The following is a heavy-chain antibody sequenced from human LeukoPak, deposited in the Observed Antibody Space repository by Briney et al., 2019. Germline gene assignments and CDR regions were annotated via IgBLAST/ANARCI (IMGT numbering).Heavy chain of an antibody. V-gene: IGHV3-30*03. J-gene: IGHJ4*02. D-gene: IGHD6-19*01. Sequence: PGGSLRLSCAASGFTFSSYEMNWVRQAPGKGLEWVALISYDEINKYYADSVKGRFTISRDISKNTLYLQMNSLRAEDTAVYYCATAAPASGWYFDYWGQGTLVTVSS. CDR1: GFTFSSYE. CDR3: ATAAPASGWYFDY. CDR2: ISYDEINK.